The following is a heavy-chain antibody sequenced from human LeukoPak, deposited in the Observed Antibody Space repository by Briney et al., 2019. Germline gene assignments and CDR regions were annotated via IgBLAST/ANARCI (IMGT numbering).Heavy chain of an antibody. J-gene: IGHJ4*02. CDR1: GFTFSTYW. CDR2: IKEDGSEK. Sequence: PGGSLRLSCAASGFTFSTYWMSWVRQAPGKGLEWVTNIKEDGSEKYYGDSVKGRFTISRDNAKNSLYLQMNSLRAEDTTVYYCARDSSGYQWGQGTLVTVSS. CDR3: ARDSSGYQ. V-gene: IGHV3-7*01. D-gene: IGHD3-22*01.